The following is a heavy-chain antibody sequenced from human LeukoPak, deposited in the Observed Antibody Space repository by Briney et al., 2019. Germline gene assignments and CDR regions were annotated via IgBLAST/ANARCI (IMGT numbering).Heavy chain of an antibody. CDR2: INPNSGGT. J-gene: IGHJ3*02. CDR3: ARERFLEWLLYGDAFDI. Sequence: GASVKVSRKASGYTFTGYYMHWVRQAPGQGLEWMGWINPNSGGTNYAQKFQGRVTMTRDTSISTAYMELSRLRSDDTAVYYCARERFLEWLLYGDAFDIWGQGTMVTVSS. D-gene: IGHD3-3*01. V-gene: IGHV1-2*02. CDR1: GYTFTGYY.